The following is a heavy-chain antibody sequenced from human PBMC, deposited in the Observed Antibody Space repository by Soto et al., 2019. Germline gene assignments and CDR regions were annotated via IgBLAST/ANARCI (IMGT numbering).Heavy chain of an antibody. J-gene: IGHJ4*02. D-gene: IGHD4-17*01. V-gene: IGHV3-33*01. Sequence: GGSLRLSCAASGFTFSRYGMHWVRQAPGKGLEWVAVIWYDGSNRYYADSVKGRFTISRDNSKNTLYLQMNSLRVEDTAVYYCARFLGDYGAGYSFDYWGQGPLVTVSS. CDR1: GFTFSRYG. CDR3: ARFLGDYGAGYSFDY. CDR2: IWYDGSNR.